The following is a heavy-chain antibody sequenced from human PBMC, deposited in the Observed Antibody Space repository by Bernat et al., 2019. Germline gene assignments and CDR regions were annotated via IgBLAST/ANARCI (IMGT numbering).Heavy chain of an antibody. Sequence: EVQLVESGGGLVKPGGSLRLSCAASGFTFSNAWMNWVRQAPGKGLEWVGRIKSKTDGGTTDYAAPVKGRFTISRDDSKNTLYLQMNSLKTEDTAVYYCARGRWNDEYLLSGMDVWGQGTTVTVSS. CDR3: ARGRWNDEYLLSGMDV. D-gene: IGHD1-1*01. CDR1: GFTFSNAW. J-gene: IGHJ6*02. V-gene: IGHV3-15*07. CDR2: IKSKTDGGTT.